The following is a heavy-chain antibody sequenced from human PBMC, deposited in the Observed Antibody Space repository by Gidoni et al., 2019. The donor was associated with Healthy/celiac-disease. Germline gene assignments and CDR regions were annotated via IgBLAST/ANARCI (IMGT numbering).Heavy chain of an antibody. D-gene: IGHD4-17*01. CDR2: ISYSGST. CDR3: AREDGDKGWFDP. CDR1: GGSISSYY. J-gene: IGHJ5*02. V-gene: IGHV4-59*01. Sequence: QVQLQESGPGLVKPSETLSLTCTVSGGSISSYYWSWIRQPPGKGLEWIGYISYSGSTNYNPSLKSRVTISVDTSKNQFYLKLSSVTAADTAVYYCAREDGDKGWFDPWGQGTLVTVSS.